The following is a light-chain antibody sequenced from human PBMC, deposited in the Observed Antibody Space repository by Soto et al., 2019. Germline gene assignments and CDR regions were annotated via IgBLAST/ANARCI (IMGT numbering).Light chain of an antibody. CDR3: QQYKEWPLT. CDR2: GTS. V-gene: IGKV3-20*01. J-gene: IGKJ4*01. CDR1: QSVSSSY. Sequence: EIVLTQSPGTLSLSPGERATLSCRASQSVSSSYFGWYQQKPGQAPRLLIYGTSSRATGIPDRFSGSGSGTEFTLTISSLQSEDFAVYYCQQYKEWPLTFGRGTKVDI.